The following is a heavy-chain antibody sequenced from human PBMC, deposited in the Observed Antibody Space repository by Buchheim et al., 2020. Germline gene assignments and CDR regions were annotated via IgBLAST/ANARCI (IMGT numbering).Heavy chain of an antibody. CDR2: INHSGST. CDR3: ARDNPIRTGTFHYYYYYGMDV. D-gene: IGHD1-1*01. V-gene: IGHV4-34*01. J-gene: IGHJ6*02. CDR1: GGSFSGYY. Sequence: QVQLQQWGAGLLKPSETLSLTCAVYGGSFSGYYWSWIRQPPGKGLEWIGEINHSGSTNYNPSLKSRVTISVDTSKNQFSLKLSSVTAADTAVYYCARDNPIRTGTFHYYYYYGMDVWGQGTT.